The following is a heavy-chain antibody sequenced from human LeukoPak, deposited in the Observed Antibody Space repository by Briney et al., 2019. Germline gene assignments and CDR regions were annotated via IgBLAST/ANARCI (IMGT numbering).Heavy chain of an antibody. V-gene: IGHV3-30-3*01. CDR2: ISYDGSNT. CDR1: GFTFSSYA. J-gene: IGHJ3*02. D-gene: IGHD2-15*01. Sequence: ESGGSLRLSCAASGFTFSSYAMHWVRQAPGKGLEWVAVISYDGSNTYYADSVKGRFTISRDNSKNMLYLQMNSLTAEDTAVYYCARGQWSDIWGQGTMVTVSS. CDR3: ARGQWSDI.